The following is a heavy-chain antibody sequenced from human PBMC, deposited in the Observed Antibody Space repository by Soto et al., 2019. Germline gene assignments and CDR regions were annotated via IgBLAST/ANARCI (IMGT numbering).Heavy chain of an antibody. CDR2: IIPILGIA. J-gene: IGHJ4*02. CDR1: GGTFSSYT. V-gene: IGHV1-69*08. D-gene: IGHD6-19*01. CDR3: AREDSSGWPVDY. Sequence: QVQLVQSGAEVKKPGSSVKVSCKASGGTFSSYTISWVRQAPGQVLEWMGRIIPILGIANYAQKFQGRVTITADKSTSTAYMELSSLISEDTAVYYCAREDSSGWPVDYWGQGTLVTVSS.